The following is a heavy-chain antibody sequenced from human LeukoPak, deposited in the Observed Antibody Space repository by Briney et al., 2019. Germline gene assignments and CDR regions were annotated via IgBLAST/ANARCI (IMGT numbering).Heavy chain of an antibody. CDR2: IYHSGST. CDR3: AREVYSNGMDV. Sequence: SETLSLTCAVSGGSISSGGYSWSWIRQPPGKGLEWIGYIYHSGSTYYNPSLKSRVTISVDRSKNQFSLKLSSVTAADTAVYYCAREVYSNGMDVWGQGTTVTVSS. V-gene: IGHV4-30-2*01. CDR1: GGSISSGGYS. D-gene: IGHD1-26*01. J-gene: IGHJ6*02.